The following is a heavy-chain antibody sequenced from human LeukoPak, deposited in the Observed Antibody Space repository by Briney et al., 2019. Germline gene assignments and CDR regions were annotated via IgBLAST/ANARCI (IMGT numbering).Heavy chain of an antibody. CDR1: GFTVSSNY. CDR2: IYSGGST. J-gene: IGHJ6*02. CDR3: ASLNDSSGYYYYYYYGMDV. V-gene: IGHV3-66*01. Sequence: GESLRLSCAASGFTVSSNYMSWVRQAPEKGLEWVSVIYSGGSTYYADSVKGRFTISRDNSKNTLYLQMNSLRAEDTAVYYCASLNDSSGYYYYYYYGMDVWGQGTTVTVSS. D-gene: IGHD3-22*01.